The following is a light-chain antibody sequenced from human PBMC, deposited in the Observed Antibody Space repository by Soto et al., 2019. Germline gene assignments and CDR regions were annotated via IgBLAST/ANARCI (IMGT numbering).Light chain of an antibody. CDR1: SSNIGSNT. J-gene: IGLJ1*01. V-gene: IGLV1-44*01. CDR2: SNN. Sequence: QSVLTQPPSTSGTLGQRITISCSGSSSNIGSNTVNWYQQFPGTAPKLLIYSNNQRPSGVPDRFSGSKSGTSASLAISGLQSEDEADYYCATWDDSLNVLYVFGTGTKVTVL. CDR3: ATWDDSLNVLYV.